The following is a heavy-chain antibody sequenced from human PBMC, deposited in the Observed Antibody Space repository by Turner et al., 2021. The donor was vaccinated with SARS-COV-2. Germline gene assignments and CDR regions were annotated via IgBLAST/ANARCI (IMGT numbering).Heavy chain of an antibody. D-gene: IGHD3-10*01. J-gene: IGHJ4*02. V-gene: IGHV2-5*01. CDR2: IYLNDGK. CDR3: AHSEVSGFAEANFDY. Sequence: QITLQEHGPTLVQPTQTLTQTCTFTGFSLSTSGVGFGWIRQPPGKALEWLALIYLNDGKRYSPSLKSRVTITKDTSKNQVVLTMTNMDPVDTATYYCAHSEVSGFAEANFDYWGQGTLVTVSS. CDR1: GFSLSTSGVG.